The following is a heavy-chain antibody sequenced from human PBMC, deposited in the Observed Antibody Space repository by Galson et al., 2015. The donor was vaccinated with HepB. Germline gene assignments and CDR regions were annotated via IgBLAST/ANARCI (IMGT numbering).Heavy chain of an antibody. D-gene: IGHD3-9*01. V-gene: IGHV3-21*04. CDR3: TREGGRELRYLQLDV. CDR2: INLGSSYI. CDR1: GFSISGYT. Sequence: SLRLSCAASGFSISGYTMDWVRQAPGKGLEWVASINLGSSYIYYADSMRGRFTISRDNTKNSAFLQMNSLTAEDTAVYYCTREGGRELRYLQLDVWGQGILVTVSS. J-gene: IGHJ4*02.